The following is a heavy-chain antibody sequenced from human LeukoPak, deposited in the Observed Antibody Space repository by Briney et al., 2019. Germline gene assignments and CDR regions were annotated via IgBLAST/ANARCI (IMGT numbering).Heavy chain of an antibody. D-gene: IGHD3-22*01. Sequence: ASVKVSCKVSGYTLTELSMHWVRQAPGKGLEWMGGFDPEDGETIYAQKFQGRVTMTRDTSTSTVYMELSSLRSEDTAVYYCARGKYYYDSSGYLFDYWGQGTLVTVSS. CDR1: GYTLTELS. V-gene: IGHV1-24*01. CDR3: ARGKYYYDSSGYLFDY. J-gene: IGHJ4*02. CDR2: FDPEDGET.